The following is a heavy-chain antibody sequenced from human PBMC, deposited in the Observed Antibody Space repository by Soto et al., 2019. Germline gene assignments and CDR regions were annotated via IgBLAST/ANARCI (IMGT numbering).Heavy chain of an antibody. J-gene: IGHJ5*02. CDR1: GGSITSVDYY. CDR3: ARTYYYDTKTTMFDP. Sequence: QVQLQESGPGVVKPSQTLSLTCTVSGGSITSVDYYWSWLRQSPGKGPEWIGFFYHNGATDYNPSLARRATISADTSKNQFSLRLTSVTAADTAVYYCARTYYYDTKTTMFDPWGQGTLVTVSS. CDR2: FYHNGAT. D-gene: IGHD3-22*01. V-gene: IGHV4-30-4*01.